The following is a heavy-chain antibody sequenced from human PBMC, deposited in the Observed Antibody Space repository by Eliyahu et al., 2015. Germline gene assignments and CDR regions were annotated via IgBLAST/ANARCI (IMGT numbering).Heavy chain of an antibody. CDR1: GYNFPXYW. V-gene: IGHV5-51*01. CDR3: ARQSSGYYPVNWFDP. CDR2: IYADDSDT. Sequence: EVQLVQSGAEVKKPGESLKXSXKGXGYNFPXYWIAWVRQMPGKGLEWMGIIYADDSDTRYSPSFQGQVTISVDKSISTAYLQWSSLKASDNAMYYCARQSSGYYPVNWFDPWGQGTLVTVSS. D-gene: IGHD3-22*01. J-gene: IGHJ5*02.